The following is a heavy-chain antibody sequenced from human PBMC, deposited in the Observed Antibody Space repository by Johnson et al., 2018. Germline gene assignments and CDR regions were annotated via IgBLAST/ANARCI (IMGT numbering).Heavy chain of an antibody. CDR3: ANDLDGDYPLYAFDI. CDR2: ISSSSSYI. Sequence: VQLVESGGGLVKPGGSLRLSCAASGFTFSSYSMNWVRQAPGKGLEWVSSISSSSSYIYYADSVKGRFPRSRDNAKNSLYLQMNSLRAEDTALYYCANDLDGDYPLYAFDIWGQGTMVTVSS. J-gene: IGHJ3*02. CDR1: GFTFSSYS. D-gene: IGHD4-17*01. V-gene: IGHV3-21*04.